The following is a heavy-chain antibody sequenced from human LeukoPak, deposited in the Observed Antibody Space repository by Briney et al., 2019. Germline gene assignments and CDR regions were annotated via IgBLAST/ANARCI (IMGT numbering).Heavy chain of an antibody. D-gene: IGHD3-10*01. CDR1: GFTFTNAW. Sequence: GGSLRLSCVDSGFTFTNAWMSWVRQAPGKGLEWIGRIRSKTDGETTNYAEPVRGRFTISRDDSKSAVYLQMNSLKIEDTAVYYCTTDLGTYYHGSQRLIPIDYWGQGTLVTVSS. J-gene: IGHJ4*02. CDR3: TTDLGTYYHGSQRLIPIDY. V-gene: IGHV3-15*01. CDR2: IRSKTDGETT.